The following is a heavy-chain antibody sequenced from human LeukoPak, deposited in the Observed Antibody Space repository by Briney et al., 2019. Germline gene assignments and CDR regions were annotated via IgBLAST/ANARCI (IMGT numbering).Heavy chain of an antibody. CDR1: GGSISSGSYY. CDR3: ASFYCSGGSCYQYYSYYYMDV. D-gene: IGHD2-15*01. Sequence: SETLSLTCTVSGGSISSGSYYWSWIRQPAGKGLEWIGRIYSSGSTNYNPSLKSRVTISVDTSKNQFSLKLNSVTAADTAVYYCASFYCSGGSCYQYYSYYYMDVWGKGTTVTISS. V-gene: IGHV4-61*02. CDR2: IYSSGST. J-gene: IGHJ6*03.